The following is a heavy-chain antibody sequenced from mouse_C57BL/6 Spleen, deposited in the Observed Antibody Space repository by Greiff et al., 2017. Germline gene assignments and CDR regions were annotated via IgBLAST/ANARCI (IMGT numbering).Heavy chain of an antibody. D-gene: IGHD1-1*01. V-gene: IGHV2-5*01. CDR3: AKHWGLVALFAMDY. J-gene: IGHJ4*01. CDR1: GFSLTSYG. CDR2: IWRGGST. Sequence: QVQLQESGPGLVQPSQSLSITCTVSGFSLTSYGVHWVRQSPGKGLEWLGVIWRGGSTDYNAAFMSRLSITKDNSKSQVFFKMNSLQSDDTAIYYCAKHWGLVALFAMDYWGQGTSVTVST.